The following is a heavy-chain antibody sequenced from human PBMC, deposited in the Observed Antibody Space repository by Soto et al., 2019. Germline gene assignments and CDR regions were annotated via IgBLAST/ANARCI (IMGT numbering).Heavy chain of an antibody. V-gene: IGHV3-23*01. Sequence: EVQLLESGGGLVQPGGSLRLSCAASGFTFSRYAMSLLCQAPGKGLEWVSAISGSGASTYYADSVKGRFTISRDNSKNTLYLQMNSLRAEDTAVYYCEKGHMIVVVQFDDWGQGTLVTVSS. CDR2: ISGSGAST. CDR3: EKGHMIVVVQFDD. J-gene: IGHJ4*02. CDR1: GFTFSRYA. D-gene: IGHD3-22*01.